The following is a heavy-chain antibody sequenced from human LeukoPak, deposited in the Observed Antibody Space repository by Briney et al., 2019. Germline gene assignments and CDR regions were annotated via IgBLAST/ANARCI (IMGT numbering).Heavy chain of an antibody. CDR3: AKESRNNSGYYRDY. D-gene: IGHD3-22*01. J-gene: IGHJ4*02. CDR1: GGSLSGYY. CDR2: ISGSGGNT. V-gene: IGHV3-23*01. Sequence: ETLSLTCAVYGGSLSGYYWSWIRQPPGKGLEWVSGISGSGGNTNYADSVKGRFTISRDNSKNTLYLQMNSLRAEDTAVYYCAKESRNNSGYYRDYWGQGTLVTVSS.